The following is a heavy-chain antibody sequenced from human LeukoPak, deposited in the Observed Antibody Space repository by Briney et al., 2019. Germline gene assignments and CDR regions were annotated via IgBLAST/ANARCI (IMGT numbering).Heavy chain of an antibody. CDR1: GGSFSGYY. Sequence: KASETLSLTCAVYGGSFSGYYWSWIRQPPGKGLEWIGEINHSGSTNYNPSLKSRVTISVDTSKNQFSLKLSSVTAADTAVYYCARGPAMIYYYYYMDVWAKGPRSPSP. CDR3: ARGPAMIYYYYYMDV. V-gene: IGHV4-34*01. D-gene: IGHD5-18*01. J-gene: IGHJ6*03. CDR2: INHSGST.